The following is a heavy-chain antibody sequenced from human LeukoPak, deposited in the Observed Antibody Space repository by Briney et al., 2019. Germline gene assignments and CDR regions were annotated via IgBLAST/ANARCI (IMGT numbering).Heavy chain of an antibody. CDR1: GFTFSSYS. CDR2: IWYDGSNK. CDR3: AKDQGGYCSSTSCFTNFLFDY. J-gene: IGHJ4*02. Sequence: GGSLRLSCAASGFTFSSYSMNWVRQAPGKGLEWVAFIWYDGSNKYYADSVKGRFTISRDNSKNTLYLQMNSLRAEDTAVYYCAKDQGGYCSSTSCFTNFLFDYWGQGTLVTVSS. D-gene: IGHD2-2*01. V-gene: IGHV3-30*02.